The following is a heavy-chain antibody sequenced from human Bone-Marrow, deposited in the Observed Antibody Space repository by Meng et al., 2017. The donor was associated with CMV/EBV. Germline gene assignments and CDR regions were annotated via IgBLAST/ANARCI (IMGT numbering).Heavy chain of an antibody. D-gene: IGHD3-3*01. CDR1: GFTVSSNY. CDR3: AKAEPHITIFGVAIDGGMDV. CDR2: IYSGGST. J-gene: IGHJ6*02. Sequence: ESLKISCAASGFTVSSNYMSWVRQAPGKGLEWVSVIYSGGSTYYADSVKGRFTISRDNSKNTLYLQMNSLRAEDTAVYYCAKAEPHITIFGVAIDGGMDVWGQGTTVTVSS. V-gene: IGHV3-53*01.